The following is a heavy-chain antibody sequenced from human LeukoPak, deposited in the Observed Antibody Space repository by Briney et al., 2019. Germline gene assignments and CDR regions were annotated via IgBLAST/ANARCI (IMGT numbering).Heavy chain of an antibody. CDR3: AVSTGGYCSSTSCIEA. D-gene: IGHD2-2*01. V-gene: IGHV4-59*01. CDR1: GGSISSYY. Sequence: SETLSLTCTVSGGSISSYYWSWIRQPPGKGLEWIGYIYYSGSTNYNPSLKSRVTISVDTSKNQFSLKLSSVTAADTAVYYCAVSTGGYCSSTSCIEAWGQGTLVTDSS. J-gene: IGHJ5*02. CDR2: IYYSGST.